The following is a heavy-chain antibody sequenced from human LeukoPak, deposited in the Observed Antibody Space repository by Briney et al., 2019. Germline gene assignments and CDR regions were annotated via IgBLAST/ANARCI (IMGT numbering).Heavy chain of an antibody. CDR1: GFTFSSYS. D-gene: IGHD6-13*01. Sequence: GGSLRLSCAASGFTFSSYSMNWVRQAPGKGLEWVSRINSDGSSTTYADSVKGRFTISRDNAENALYLQMHSLRAEDTAVYYCARSAPAGFSYYYYYMDVWGKGTTVTISS. J-gene: IGHJ6*03. V-gene: IGHV3-74*01. CDR2: INSDGSST. CDR3: ARSAPAGFSYYYYYMDV.